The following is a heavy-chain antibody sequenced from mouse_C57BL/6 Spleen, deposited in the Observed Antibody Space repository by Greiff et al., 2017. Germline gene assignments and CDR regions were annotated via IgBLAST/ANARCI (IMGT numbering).Heavy chain of an antibody. CDR1: CYSFTSYY. CDR3: ARHDYDENFDY. Sequence: VQLQQSGPELVKPGASVKISCKASCYSFTSYYIHWVKQRPGQGLEWIGWIYPGSGNTKYNEKFKGKATLTADTSSSTAYMQLSSLTSEDSAVYYCARHDYDENFDYWGQGTTLTVSS. D-gene: IGHD2-4*01. J-gene: IGHJ2*01. V-gene: IGHV1-66*01. CDR2: IYPGSGNT.